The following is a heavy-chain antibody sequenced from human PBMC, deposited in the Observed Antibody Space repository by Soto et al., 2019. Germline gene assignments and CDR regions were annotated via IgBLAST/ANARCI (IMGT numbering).Heavy chain of an antibody. CDR3: AIYSLGIAVPGTGLSINSWFDP. CDR2: INHSGRT. D-gene: IGHD6-19*01. V-gene: IGHV4-34*01. Sequence: PSETLSLTCAVYGGSFSGYYWSWIRKPPGKGLEWIGEINHSGRTNYNPSLKSRVTISIDTSKNQFSLKLSSVTVANLAIYYCAIYSLGIAVPGTGLSINSWFDPWGQGTLVTVSS. CDR1: GGSFSGYY. J-gene: IGHJ5*02.